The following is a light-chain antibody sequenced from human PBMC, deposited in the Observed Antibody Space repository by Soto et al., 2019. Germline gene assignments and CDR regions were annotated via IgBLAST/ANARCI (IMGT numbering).Light chain of an antibody. Sequence: PGERATLSCRASQSVSNNFLAWYQQKPGQAPRLLIHGASTRASGIPDSFSGSGSGTDFILTISRLEPEDFAVYYCQQYGSSTVTFGQGTRLDIK. V-gene: IGKV3-20*01. CDR1: QSVSNNF. CDR3: QQYGSSTVT. CDR2: GAS. J-gene: IGKJ5*01.